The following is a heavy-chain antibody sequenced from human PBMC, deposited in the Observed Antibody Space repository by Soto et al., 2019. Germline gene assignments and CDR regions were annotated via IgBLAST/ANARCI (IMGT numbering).Heavy chain of an antibody. Sequence: QVQLVQSGAAVKKPGSSVKVSCKASGGTFSSYAISWVLQAPGQGLEWMGGIIPIFGTANYAQKFQGRVPITAAESTSTAYMELSSLRSEDTAVYYCARGPWCGGACYPDYWGQGPLVTVSS. V-gene: IGHV1-69*01. CDR3: ARGPWCGGACYPDY. J-gene: IGHJ4*02. CDR1: GGTFSSYA. D-gene: IGHD2-21*02. CDR2: IIPIFGTA.